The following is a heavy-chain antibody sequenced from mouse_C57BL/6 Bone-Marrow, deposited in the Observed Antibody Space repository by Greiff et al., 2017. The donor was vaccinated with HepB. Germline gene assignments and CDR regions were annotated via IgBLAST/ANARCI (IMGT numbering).Heavy chain of an antibody. J-gene: IGHJ1*03. CDR2: ISYDGSN. D-gene: IGHD1-1*01. Sequence: EVQLVESGPGLVKPSQSLSLTCSVTGYSITSGYYWNWIRQFPGNKLEWMGYISYDGSNNYNPSLKNRISITRDTSKNQFFLKLNSVTTEDTATYYCARRDYYGTGTGWYFDVWGTGTTVTVSS. V-gene: IGHV3-6*01. CDR1: GYSITSGYY. CDR3: ARRDYYGTGTGWYFDV.